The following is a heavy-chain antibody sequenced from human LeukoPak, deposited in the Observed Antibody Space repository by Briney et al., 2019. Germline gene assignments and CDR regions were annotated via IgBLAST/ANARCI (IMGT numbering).Heavy chain of an antibody. CDR3: AKRGPGSPQSGKYYFDY. D-gene: IGHD3-10*01. Sequence: GGSLRLSCAASGFTFDDYAMHWVRQAPGKGLEWVSGITWNSDRKGYADSVKGRFTISRDNSKNTLYLQMNSLRAEDTAVYYCAKRGPGSPQSGKYYFDYWGQGTLVTVSS. V-gene: IGHV3-9*01. J-gene: IGHJ4*02. CDR1: GFTFDDYA. CDR2: ITWNSDRK.